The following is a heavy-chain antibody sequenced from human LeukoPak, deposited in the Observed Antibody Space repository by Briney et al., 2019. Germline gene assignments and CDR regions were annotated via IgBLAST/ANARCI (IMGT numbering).Heavy chain of an antibody. CDR2: ISYDGSNK. V-gene: IGHV3-30-3*01. J-gene: IGHJ4*02. D-gene: IGHD3-10*01. CDR1: GFTFSSYA. Sequence: PGGSLRLSCAASGFTFSSYAMHWVRQAPGKGLEWVAVISYDGSNKYYADSVKGRFTISRDNSKNTLYLQMNSLRAEDTAVYYCATRWGFGEPPFDYWGQGTLVTVSS. CDR3: ATRWGFGEPPFDY.